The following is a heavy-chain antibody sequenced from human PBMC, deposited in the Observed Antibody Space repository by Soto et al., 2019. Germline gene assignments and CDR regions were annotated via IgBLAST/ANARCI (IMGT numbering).Heavy chain of an antibody. CDR1: GFTFSDSY. J-gene: IGHJ5*02. Sequence: PGGSLRLSCAGSGFTFSDSYMSWIRQAPGKGLEWLSYISRGSRYPAYADSVKGRFTISRDNAKRSLYLQMMSLTAEDTAIYYCVRGGGGGLVDPWGQGTMVTVSS. V-gene: IGHV3-11*06. D-gene: IGHD2-15*01. CDR2: ISRGSRYP. CDR3: VRGGGGGLVDP.